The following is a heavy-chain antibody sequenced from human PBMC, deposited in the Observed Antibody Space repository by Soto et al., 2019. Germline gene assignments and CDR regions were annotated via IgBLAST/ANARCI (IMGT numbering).Heavy chain of an antibody. J-gene: IGHJ4*02. CDR1: GLSVSMYG. CDR3: VRVMPYYDLWNGYSGIFDS. CDR2: ISEDGDNQ. Sequence: QVRLVESGGGLVQPGRSLRLSCEASGLSVSMYGMHWVRQAPGKGLEWVAVISEDGDNQYYGDSVKGRCTISRDTSQNTLHLQLNSLRVEDTALYYCVRVMPYYDLWNGYSGIFDSWGQGTLVTVSS. D-gene: IGHD3-3*01. V-gene: IGHV3-30*03.